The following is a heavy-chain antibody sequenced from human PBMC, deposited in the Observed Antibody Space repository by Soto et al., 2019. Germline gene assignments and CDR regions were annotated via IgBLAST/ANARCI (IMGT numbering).Heavy chain of an antibody. CDR3: ARGLLG. J-gene: IGHJ4*02. Sequence: PGGSLRLSCAASGFTFSSYAMHWVRQAPGKGLEWVAVISYDGSNKYYADSVKGRFTISRDNSKNTLYLQMSSLRAEDTAVYYCARGLLGWGQGTLVTVSS. D-gene: IGHD1-26*01. CDR2: ISYDGSNK. CDR1: GFTFSSYA. V-gene: IGHV3-30-3*01.